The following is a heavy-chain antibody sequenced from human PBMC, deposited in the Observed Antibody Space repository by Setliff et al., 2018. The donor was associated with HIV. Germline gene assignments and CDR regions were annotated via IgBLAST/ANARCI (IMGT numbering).Heavy chain of an antibody. V-gene: IGHV3-7*05. CDR1: GSTFRSYW. CDR3: ASHFGYCSSTSCEGY. D-gene: IGHD2-2*01. J-gene: IGHJ4*02. Sequence: LRLSCAASGSTFRSYWMSWVRQAPGKGLEWVANIKQDGSEKYYVDSVKGRFTISRDNAKNSLYLQMNSLRAEDTAVYYCASHFGYCSSTSCEGYWGQGALVTVSS. CDR2: IKQDGSEK.